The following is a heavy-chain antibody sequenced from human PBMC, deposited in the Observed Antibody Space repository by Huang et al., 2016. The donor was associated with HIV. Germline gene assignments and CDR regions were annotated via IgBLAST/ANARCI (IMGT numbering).Heavy chain of an antibody. Sequence: QVQLEQSGPAVRKPGSSVKVSCQASGGSFSDQIISWVRQAPGQRFEWMGGIIPRFLAPADAQEFKVRITMTADESTATIYMELNSLTSEDTAVYYCAMSLRYQYDSRSYWGRYFDYWGQGTLVTVSS. V-gene: IGHV1-69*01. CDR3: AMSLRYQYDSRSYWGRYFDY. CDR1: GGSFSDQI. D-gene: IGHD3-16*01. CDR2: IIPRFLAP. J-gene: IGHJ4*02.